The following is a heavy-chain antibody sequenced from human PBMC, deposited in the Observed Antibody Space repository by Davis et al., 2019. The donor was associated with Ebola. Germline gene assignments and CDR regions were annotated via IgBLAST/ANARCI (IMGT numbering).Heavy chain of an antibody. CDR2: IYYRGST. CDR1: GGSISSYY. V-gene: IGHV4-59*12. D-gene: IGHD1-26*01. J-gene: IGHJ6*02. CDR3: ARERGLLRFGMDV. Sequence: SETLSLTCTVPGGSISSYYWSWIRQPPGKGLEWIGYIYYRGSTNNNPSLKSRVTISVDTSKNQFSLNLSSVTAADTAVYYCARERGLLRFGMDVWGQGTTVTVSS.